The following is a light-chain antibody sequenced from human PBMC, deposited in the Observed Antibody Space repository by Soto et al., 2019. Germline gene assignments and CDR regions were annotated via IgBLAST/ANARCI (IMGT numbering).Light chain of an antibody. Sequence: QSVLTQPASVSGSPGQSITISCTGSSSDVGKYNLVSWYQWHPGKAPKLMIYEDSQRPSGVSNRFSGSKSGNTASLTISGLQAEDEADYYCCSYAGSDVFVLFGGGTQLTVL. J-gene: IGLJ2*01. V-gene: IGLV2-23*01. CDR3: CSYAGSDVFVL. CDR1: SSDVGKYNL. CDR2: EDS.